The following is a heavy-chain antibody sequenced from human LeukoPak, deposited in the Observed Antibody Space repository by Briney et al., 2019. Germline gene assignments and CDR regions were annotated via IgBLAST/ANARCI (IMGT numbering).Heavy chain of an antibody. CDR2: IIPIFGSS. CDR1: GGTFNNYA. Sequence: SVKVSCKASGGTFNNYAINWVRQAPGQGLEWMGGIIPIFGSSNYAQKFQGRVTITADESTTTAYMELSSLRSEDTAVYYCAKGVVVVTSMNYFDYWGQGTLVTVSS. J-gene: IGHJ4*02. V-gene: IGHV1-69*13. CDR3: AKGVVVVTSMNYFDY. D-gene: IGHD2-21*02.